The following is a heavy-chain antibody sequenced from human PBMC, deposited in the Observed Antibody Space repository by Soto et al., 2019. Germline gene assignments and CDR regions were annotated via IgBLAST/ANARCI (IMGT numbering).Heavy chain of an antibody. Sequence: GGSLRLSCAASGLTFNTYAMSWVRQAPGKGLEWVAAITDSGAMAYYADSVKGRFTISRDNSKNTLSLQMISLRLEDTAIYYCAKDSRSLTRITFFGVDYMDFWGKGTTVTVSS. CDR3: AKDSRSLTRITFFGVDYMDF. J-gene: IGHJ6*03. D-gene: IGHD3-3*01. CDR1: GLTFNTYA. V-gene: IGHV3-23*01. CDR2: ITDSGAMA.